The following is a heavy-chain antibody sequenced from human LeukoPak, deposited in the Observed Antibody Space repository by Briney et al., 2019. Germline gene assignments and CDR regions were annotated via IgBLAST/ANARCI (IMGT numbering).Heavy chain of an antibody. V-gene: IGHV3-21*01. CDR1: GLTFSSYS. CDR2: ISSSSSYI. Sequence: GGSLRLSCAVSGLTFSSYSMNWVRQAPGKGLEWVSSISSSSSYIYYADSVKGRFTISRDNAKNSLYLQMNSLRAEDTAVYYCARDLTVADHFDYWGQGTLVTVSS. D-gene: IGHD6-19*01. J-gene: IGHJ4*02. CDR3: ARDLTVADHFDY.